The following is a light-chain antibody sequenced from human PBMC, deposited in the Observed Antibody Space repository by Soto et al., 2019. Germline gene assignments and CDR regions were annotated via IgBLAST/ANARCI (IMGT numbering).Light chain of an antibody. Sequence: LTQPPSVSGTPGQRVTISCSGSSSNIGSSYVYWYQQLPGTAPKLLIYRNNQWPSGVPDRFSGSKAGTSASLVISGLRSEDEADYYCSAWDESLSGWVFGGGTQLTVL. J-gene: IGLJ3*02. CDR2: RNN. CDR3: SAWDESLSGWV. V-gene: IGLV1-47*01. CDR1: SSNIGSSY.